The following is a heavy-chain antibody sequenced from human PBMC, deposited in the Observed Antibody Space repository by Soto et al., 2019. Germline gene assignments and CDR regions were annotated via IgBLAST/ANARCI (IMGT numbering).Heavy chain of an antibody. CDR2: LYYSGNT. D-gene: IGHD2-15*01. J-gene: IGHJ5*02. V-gene: IGHV4-39*01. CDR3: ARGGGSTFNWFDP. Sequence: QLQLQESGPGLVKPSETLSLTCTVSGGSISSFNYFWGWIRQPPGKGLEWFGSLYYSGNTYYNPSLQSRVTISVDTSKKQCTLTLRSVTAADTAVYYCARGGGSTFNWFDPWGQGTLVTVSP. CDR1: GGSISSFNYF.